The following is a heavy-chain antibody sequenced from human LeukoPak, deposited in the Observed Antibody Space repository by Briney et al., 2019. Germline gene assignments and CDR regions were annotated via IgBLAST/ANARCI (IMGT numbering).Heavy chain of an antibody. V-gene: IGHV3-21*01. D-gene: IGHD5-12*01. CDR2: ISSSSSYI. J-gene: IGHJ4*02. Sequence: NPGGSLRLSCAASGFTFSSYSMNWVRQAPGKGLEWVSSISSSSSYIYYADSVKGRFSISRDNAKNSLYLQMNSLRVEDTAVYYCARGIVATSHYWGQGTLVTVSS. CDR1: GFTFSSYS. CDR3: ARGIVATSHY.